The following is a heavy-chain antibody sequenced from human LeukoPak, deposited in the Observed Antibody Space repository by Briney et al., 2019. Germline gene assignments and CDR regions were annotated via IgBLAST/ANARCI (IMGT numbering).Heavy chain of an antibody. Sequence: GESLKISCKGSGYSFTSYWIGGVRQMPGKGLEWMGIIYPGDSDTRYSPSFQGQVTISADKSISTAYLQWSSLKASDTAMYYCASTITIFGVVLKDAFDIWGQGTMVTASS. CDR2: IYPGDSDT. CDR1: GYSFTSYW. V-gene: IGHV5-51*03. CDR3: ASTITIFGVVLKDAFDI. J-gene: IGHJ3*02. D-gene: IGHD3-3*01.